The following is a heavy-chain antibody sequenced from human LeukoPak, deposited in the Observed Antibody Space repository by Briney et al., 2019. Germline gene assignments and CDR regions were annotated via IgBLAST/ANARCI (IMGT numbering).Heavy chain of an antibody. Sequence: SETLSLTCTVSGGSISSSSYYWGWIRQPPGKGLEWIGSIYYSGSTYYNPSLKSRVTISVDTSKNQFSLKLSSVTAADTAVYYCARAMIVVVTLDAFDIWGQGTMVTVSS. V-gene: IGHV4-39*07. CDR1: GGSISSSSYY. J-gene: IGHJ3*02. D-gene: IGHD3-22*01. CDR2: IYYSGST. CDR3: ARAMIVVVTLDAFDI.